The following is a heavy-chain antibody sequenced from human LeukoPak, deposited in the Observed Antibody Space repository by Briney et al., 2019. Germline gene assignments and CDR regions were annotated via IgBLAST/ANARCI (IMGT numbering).Heavy chain of an antibody. CDR1: RGSISSGDYY. D-gene: IGHD3-3*01. V-gene: IGHV4-30-4*08. Sequence: SQTLSLTCTVSRGSISSGDYYWSWIRHPPGKGLEWMGYIYYSGSTYYNPSLKSRVTISVDTSKNQFSLKLSSVTAADTAVYYCASYEYYDFWSGYQDYYYMDVWGKGTTVTVSS. CDR2: IYYSGST. J-gene: IGHJ6*03. CDR3: ASYEYYDFWSGYQDYYYMDV.